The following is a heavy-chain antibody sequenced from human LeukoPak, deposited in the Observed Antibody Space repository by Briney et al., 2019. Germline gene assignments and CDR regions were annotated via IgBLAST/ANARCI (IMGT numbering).Heavy chain of an antibody. J-gene: IGHJ4*02. CDR2: INDSGSST. D-gene: IGHD1-1*01. Sequence: GGSLRLSCAASGFTFSSYGMTWVRQAPGKGLEWVSVINDSGSSTFYADSVKGRFTISRDNSKNTLYLQMSGLRAEDTAVYYCARSLKWNLVGFAHWGQGTLVIVSS. CDR1: GFTFSSYG. CDR3: ARSLKWNLVGFAH. V-gene: IGHV3-23*01.